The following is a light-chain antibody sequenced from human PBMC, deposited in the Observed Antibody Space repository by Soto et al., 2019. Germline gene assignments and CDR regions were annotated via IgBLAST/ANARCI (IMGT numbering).Light chain of an antibody. V-gene: IGLV2-14*01. CDR3: SSYTGSSTPYV. J-gene: IGLJ1*01. Sequence: ALTQPASVSGSPGQSITISCTGTSSDVGGYNYVSWYQQHPGKAPKLMIYEVSNRPSGVSNRFSGSKSGNTASLTISGLQAEDEADYYCSSYTGSSTPYVFGTGTKLTVL. CDR2: EVS. CDR1: SSDVGGYNY.